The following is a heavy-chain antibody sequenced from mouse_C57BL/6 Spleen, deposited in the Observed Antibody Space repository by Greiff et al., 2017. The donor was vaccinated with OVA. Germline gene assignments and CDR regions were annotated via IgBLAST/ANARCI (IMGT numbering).Heavy chain of an antibody. J-gene: IGHJ2*01. Sequence: VQLQQSGAELVRPGASVTLSCKASGYTFTDYEMHWAKQTPVHGLEWIGAIDPETGGTAYNQKFKGKAILTADKSSSTAYMELRSLTSEDSAVYYCTREGLGLRWGQGTTLTVSS. CDR1: GYTFTDYE. D-gene: IGHD4-1*01. CDR2: IDPETGGT. V-gene: IGHV1-15*01. CDR3: TREGLGLR.